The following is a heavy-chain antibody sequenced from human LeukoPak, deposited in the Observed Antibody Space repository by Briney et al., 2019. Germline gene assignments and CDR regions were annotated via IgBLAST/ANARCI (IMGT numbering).Heavy chain of an antibody. CDR1: GGSFSGYS. CDR3: ARGGIIAAASGYYYYYYMDV. D-gene: IGHD6-13*01. Sequence: SETLSLTCAVYGGSFSGYSWSWIRQPPGKGLEWIGEINHSGSTNYNPSLKSRVTISVDTSKNQFSLKLSSVTAADTAVYYCARGGIIAAASGYYYYYYMDVWGKGTTVTVSS. J-gene: IGHJ6*03. V-gene: IGHV4-34*01. CDR2: INHSGST.